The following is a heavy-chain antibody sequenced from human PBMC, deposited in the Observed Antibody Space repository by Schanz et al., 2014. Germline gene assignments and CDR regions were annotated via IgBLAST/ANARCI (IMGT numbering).Heavy chain of an antibody. Sequence: EVQLVESGGGVVQPGRSLRLSCAASGFTFSNFGLHWVRQPPGKGLEWVANIKGDSSEKNYVDSVKGRFTLSRDNAKTSFFLQMTSLSPAAPAVFSWASAPPLVRGIAGWFGPWGQGSLVTVSS. D-gene: IGHD3-10*01. CDR3: ASAPPLVRGIAGWFGP. V-gene: IGHV3-7*03. CDR1: GFTFSNFG. CDR2: IKGDSSEK. J-gene: IGHJ5*02.